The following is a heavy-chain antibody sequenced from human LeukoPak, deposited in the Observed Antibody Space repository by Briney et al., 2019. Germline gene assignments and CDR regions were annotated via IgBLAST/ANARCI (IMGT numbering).Heavy chain of an antibody. CDR1: GFTFDDYG. CDR3: VRRSGYDNYYYYYYMDV. J-gene: IGHJ6*03. Sequence: PGGSLRLSCAASGFTFDDYGMSWVRQAPGKGLEWVSGINWNGGSTGYADSVKGRFTISRDNAKNSLYLQMNSLRAEDTAVYYCVRRSGYDNYYYYYYMDVWGKGTTVTVSS. V-gene: IGHV3-20*04. CDR2: INWNGGST. D-gene: IGHD5-12*01.